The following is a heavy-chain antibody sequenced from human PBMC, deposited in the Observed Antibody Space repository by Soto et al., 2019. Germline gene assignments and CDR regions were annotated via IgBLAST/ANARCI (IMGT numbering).Heavy chain of an antibody. CDR2: INPNSGGT. CDR3: AREPYCGGDCYPHYYYYVMDV. CDR1: GYTFTGYY. V-gene: IGHV1-2*04. D-gene: IGHD2-21*02. Sequence: ASVKVSCKASGYTFTGYYMHWVRQAPGQGLEWMGWINPNSGGTNYAQKFQGWVTMTRDTSISTAYMEPSRLRSDDTAVYYCAREPYCGGDCYPHYYYYVMDVWGQGTTVTVSS. J-gene: IGHJ6*02.